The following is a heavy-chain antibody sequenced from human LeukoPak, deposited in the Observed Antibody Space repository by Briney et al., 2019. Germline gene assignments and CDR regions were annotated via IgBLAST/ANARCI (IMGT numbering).Heavy chain of an antibody. CDR2: IYYSGST. Sequence: SETLSLTCTVSGGSISSSSYYWGWIRQPPGKGLEWIGSIYYSGSTYYNPSLKSRVTISVDTFKNQFSLKLSSVTAADTAVYYCARLSLEASDYYGSGSYYNWFDPWGQGTLVTVSS. D-gene: IGHD3-10*01. CDR3: ARLSLEASDYYGSGSYYNWFDP. V-gene: IGHV4-39*01. J-gene: IGHJ5*02. CDR1: GGSISSSSYY.